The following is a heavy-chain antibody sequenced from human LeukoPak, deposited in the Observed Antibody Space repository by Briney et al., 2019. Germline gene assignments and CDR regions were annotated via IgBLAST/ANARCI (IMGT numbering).Heavy chain of an antibody. CDR1: GGSISSSSYY. D-gene: IGHD6-13*01. V-gene: IGHV4-39*07. CDR3: ARVEEGQQLVN. J-gene: IGHJ4*02. CDR2: IYYSGST. Sequence: RPSETLSLTCTVSGGSISSSSYYWGWIRQPPGKGLEWIGSIYYSGSTYYNPSLKSRVTISVDTSKNQFSLKLSSVTAADTAVYYCARVEEGQQLVNWGQGTLVTVSS.